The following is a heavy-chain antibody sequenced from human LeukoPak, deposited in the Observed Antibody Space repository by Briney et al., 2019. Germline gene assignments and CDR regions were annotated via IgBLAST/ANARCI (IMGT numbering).Heavy chain of an antibody. V-gene: IGHV4-38-2*02. J-gene: IGHJ6*03. D-gene: IGHD3-10*01. Sequence: SETLSLTCTVSGYSISSGYYWGWIRQPPGEGLEWIGSIYHSGSTYYNPSRKSRVTISVDTSKNQFSLKLSSVTAADTAVYYSTRAGDPGPYYMDVWGKGTTVTVSS. CDR1: GYSISSGYY. CDR2: IYHSGST. CDR3: TRAGDPGPYYMDV.